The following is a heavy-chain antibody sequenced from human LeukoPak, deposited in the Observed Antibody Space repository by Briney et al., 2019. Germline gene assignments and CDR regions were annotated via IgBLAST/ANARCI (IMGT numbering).Heavy chain of an antibody. J-gene: IGHJ6*03. CDR3: ATTSGYRNYYYYYIDV. V-gene: IGHV4-39*01. Sequence: SETLSLTCTVSGVSISNTVYYWGWIRQAPGKGLEWVGTSFDGGNSYYNPSLKSRVSMSVDGSKNQFSLTLASVTAADTAVYYCATTSGYRNYYYYYIDVWGKGTTVTVSS. CDR1: GVSISNTVYY. D-gene: IGHD3-22*01. CDR2: SFDGGNS.